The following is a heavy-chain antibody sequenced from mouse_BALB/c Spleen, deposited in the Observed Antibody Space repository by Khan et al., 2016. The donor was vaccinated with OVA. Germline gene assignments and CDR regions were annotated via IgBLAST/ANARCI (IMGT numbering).Heavy chain of an antibody. J-gene: IGHJ3*01. CDR1: GYTFTDYY. D-gene: IGHD1-2*01. CDR3: ARRNYFGYTFAY. V-gene: IGHV1-77*01. Sequence: LQQSGAELARPGASVKLSCKASGYTFTDYYINWVKQRTGQGLEWIGEISPGSGDTYYNEKFKGKATLTADKSSTTAYMQLSSLTSEASAVYCCARRNYFGYTFAYWGQGTLVTVSA. CDR2: ISPGSGDT.